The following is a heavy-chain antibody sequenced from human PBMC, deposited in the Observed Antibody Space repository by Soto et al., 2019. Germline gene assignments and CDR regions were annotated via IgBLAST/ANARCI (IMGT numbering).Heavy chain of an antibody. V-gene: IGHV3-30*03. Sequence: QVQLVESGGGVVQPGRSLRLSCVASGFTFRSYGMHWVRQAPGKGLEWVAVVSDRGNDKKLADSVKGRFTSSRDNSKDTVYLQMNSLRAEDTAVYYCARDGDEAAAGYYFDYWGQGTPVTVSS. CDR3: ARDGDEAAAGYYFDY. D-gene: IGHD6-13*01. CDR1: GFTFRSYG. CDR2: VSDRGNDK. J-gene: IGHJ4*02.